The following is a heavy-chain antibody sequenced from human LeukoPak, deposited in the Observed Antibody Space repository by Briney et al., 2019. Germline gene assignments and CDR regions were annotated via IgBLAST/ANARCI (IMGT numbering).Heavy chain of an antibody. D-gene: IGHD3-10*01. J-gene: IGHJ4*02. CDR2: ISYDGSNK. Sequence: GGSLRLSCAASGFTFSSYGMHWVRQAPGKGLEWVAVISYDGSNKYYADSVKGRFTISRDNSKNTLYLQMNSLRAEDTAVYYCARDHGYYGSGSTYWESFFDYWGQGTLVTVSS. V-gene: IGHV3-30*03. CDR3: ARDHGYYGSGSTYWESFFDY. CDR1: GFTFSSYG.